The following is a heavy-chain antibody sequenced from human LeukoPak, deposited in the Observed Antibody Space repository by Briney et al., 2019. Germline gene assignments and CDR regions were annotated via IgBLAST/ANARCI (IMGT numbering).Heavy chain of an antibody. CDR2: VSYDGSNK. Sequence: GGSLRLSCAASGFTFSSYGMHWVRQAPGKGLEWVAVVSYDGSNKYYADSVKGRFTNSRDNSKNTLYLQMNSLRAEDTAVYYCAKDLTIFGVVTNWFDPWGQGTLVTVSS. J-gene: IGHJ5*02. V-gene: IGHV3-30*18. CDR3: AKDLTIFGVVTNWFDP. D-gene: IGHD3-3*01. CDR1: GFTFSSYG.